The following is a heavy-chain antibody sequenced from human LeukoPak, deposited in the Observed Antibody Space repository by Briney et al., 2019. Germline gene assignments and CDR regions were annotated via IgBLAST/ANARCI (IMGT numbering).Heavy chain of an antibody. Sequence: GRSLRLSCAASGFTFSSYAMHWVRQAPGKGLEWVAVISYDGSNKYYADSVKGRFTISRDNSKNTLYLQMNSLRAEDTAVYYCARDVSIAAGGDYYYGMDVWGQGTTVTVSS. D-gene: IGHD6-13*01. V-gene: IGHV3-30*14. J-gene: IGHJ6*02. CDR2: ISYDGSNK. CDR3: ARDVSIAAGGDYYYGMDV. CDR1: GFTFSSYA.